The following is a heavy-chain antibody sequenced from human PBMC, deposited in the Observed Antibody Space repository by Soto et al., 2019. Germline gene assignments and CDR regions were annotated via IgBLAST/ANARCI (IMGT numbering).Heavy chain of an antibody. CDR3: ANYNYYDASGPP. CDR2: ISGSGGNT. V-gene: IGHV3-23*01. Sequence: EVQLLESGGGLVQPGGSLRLSCAASGFTFSSYAMSWVRQAPGKGLEWVSAISGSGGNTYYADSVKGRFTISRDNSKNTLYLQMNSLRAEDTAVYYCANYNYYDASGPPWGQGTLVTVSS. CDR1: GFTFSSYA. J-gene: IGHJ5*02. D-gene: IGHD3-22*01.